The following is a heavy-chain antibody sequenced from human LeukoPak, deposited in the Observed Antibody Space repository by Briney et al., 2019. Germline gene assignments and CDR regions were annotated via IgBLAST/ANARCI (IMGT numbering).Heavy chain of an antibody. Sequence: GASVKVSCKASGYTFTSYGISWVRQAPGQGLEWTGWISAYNGNTNYAQKLQGRVTATTDTSTSTAYMELRSLRSDDTAVYYCARLESYGDYSIKGYYFDYWGQGTLVTVSS. CDR3: ARLESYGDYSIKGYYFDY. CDR2: ISAYNGNT. V-gene: IGHV1-18*01. J-gene: IGHJ4*02. CDR1: GYTFTSYG. D-gene: IGHD4-17*01.